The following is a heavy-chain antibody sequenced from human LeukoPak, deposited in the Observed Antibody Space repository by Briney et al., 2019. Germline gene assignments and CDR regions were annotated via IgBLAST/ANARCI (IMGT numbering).Heavy chain of an antibody. J-gene: IGHJ4*02. CDR2: IYYTGDT. CDR1: GGSISVLY. CDR3: VRVVTGSVDY. D-gene: IGHD3-10*01. Sequence: SETLSLTCTVSGGSISVLYWGWIRQPPGKGLEWIGYIYYTGDTNYIPSLESRVTISVDTSKNQFSLKLGSVTAADTAIYYCVRVVTGSVDYWGQGALVTVSS. V-gene: IGHV4-59*11.